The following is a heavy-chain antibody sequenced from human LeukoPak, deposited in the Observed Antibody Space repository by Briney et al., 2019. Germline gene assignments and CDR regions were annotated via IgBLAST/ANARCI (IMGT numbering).Heavy chain of an antibody. V-gene: IGHV3-30*18. CDR1: GFTFSSYG. Sequence: GRSLRLPCAASGFTFSSYGMHWVRQAPGKGLEWVAVTSYDGINKYYADSVKGRFTISRDNSKNTLYLQMNSLRTEDTAVYYCAKVHCSSNSCYYYYYGLDVWGQGTTVTVSS. CDR2: TSYDGINK. J-gene: IGHJ6*02. D-gene: IGHD2-2*01. CDR3: AKVHCSSNSCYYYYYGLDV.